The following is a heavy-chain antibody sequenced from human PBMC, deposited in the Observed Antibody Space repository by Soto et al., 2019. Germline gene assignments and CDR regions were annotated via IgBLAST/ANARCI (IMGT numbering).Heavy chain of an antibody. J-gene: IGHJ4*02. CDR3: VSWSFAHCDH. CDR2: IDQTGAYT. D-gene: IGHD3-16*01. CDR1: GFIFSGHT. V-gene: IGHV3-23*05. Sequence: GGSLRLSCAASGFIFSGHTMSWVRQAPGTGLEWVSSIDQTGAYTNYAESVKGRFTISRDNSRNTLDLQMNSLRAADTALYYCVSWSFAHCDHWGEGTPVTVSS.